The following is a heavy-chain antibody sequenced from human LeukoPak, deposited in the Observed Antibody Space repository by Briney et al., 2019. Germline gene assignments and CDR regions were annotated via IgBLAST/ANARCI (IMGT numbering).Heavy chain of an antibody. D-gene: IGHD2-2*01. CDR1: GFTISSNY. V-gene: IGHV3-53*05. CDR3: ASDSAQPPANWFAG. CDR2: IYSGGST. J-gene: IGHJ5*02. Sequence: PWGSLRPSCAASGFTISSNYMSWVRQAPGKGLAWVSVIYSGGSTYYAASVNGRFTISRDNTENTLYLQMNSLCSEHTAVNYCASDSAQPPANWFAGWCQGTRVTVSS.